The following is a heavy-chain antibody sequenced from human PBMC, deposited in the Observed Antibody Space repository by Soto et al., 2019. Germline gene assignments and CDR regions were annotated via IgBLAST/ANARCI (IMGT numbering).Heavy chain of an antibody. Sequence: QVQLLQSGAEVKKPGASVKVSCKASGYAFTSFHLHWLRQAPGKGPEWLGIIKPGGGSTSYAQQFRGRLTMTRDTSTSTVYMEMNSLRSDDTAVYYCARGLATVTLDAFDIWGQGTMVTVSS. D-gene: IGHD4-4*01. CDR3: ARGLATVTLDAFDI. CDR1: GYAFTSFH. J-gene: IGHJ3*02. CDR2: IKPGGGST. V-gene: IGHV1-46*01.